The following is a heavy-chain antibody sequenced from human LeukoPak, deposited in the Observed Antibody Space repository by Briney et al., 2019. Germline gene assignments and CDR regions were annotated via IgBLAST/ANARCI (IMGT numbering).Heavy chain of an antibody. CDR1: GFAFSSYA. Sequence: GGSLRLSCAASGFAFSSYAMTWVRQTPGKGLQWVSAIGGSGSGTYYADSVKGRFTISRDNSKNTLYLQMNSLRAEDTAVYYCAKGPSYDFWSGLNFDYWGQGTLVTVSS. CDR2: IGGSGSGT. J-gene: IGHJ4*02. CDR3: AKGPSYDFWSGLNFDY. D-gene: IGHD3-3*01. V-gene: IGHV3-23*01.